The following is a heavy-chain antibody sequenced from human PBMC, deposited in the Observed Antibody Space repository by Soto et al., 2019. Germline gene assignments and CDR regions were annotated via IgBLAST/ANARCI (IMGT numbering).Heavy chain of an antibody. CDR3: ARESLEHCSIIGCPPRGYGMDV. D-gene: IGHD2-2*01. V-gene: IGHV1-18*01. CDR2: ISGYNGNT. CDR1: GYTFTNYG. J-gene: IGHJ6*02. Sequence: QVQLVQSGAEVKKPGASVKVSCKASGYTFTNYGISWVRQAPGQGLEWMGWISGYNGNTNYAQKFQGRVTMTTDTSTSTVYMEVRSLRADDTAVYYCARESLEHCSIIGCPPRGYGMDVWGQGTTVTVAS.